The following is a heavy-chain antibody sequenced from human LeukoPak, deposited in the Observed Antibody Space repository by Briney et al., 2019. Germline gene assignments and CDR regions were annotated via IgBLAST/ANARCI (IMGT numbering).Heavy chain of an antibody. J-gene: IGHJ4*02. CDR2: ISGSGGST. CDR1: GFTFSSYA. D-gene: IGHD3-10*01. Sequence: GGSLRLSCAASGFTFSSYAMNWVRQAPGKGLEWVSGISGSGGSTYYADSVKGRFTISRGNSKNTLYLQMNSLRAEDTAVYYCAKSYYGSGSYYRDYFDYWGQGTLVTVSS. V-gene: IGHV3-23*01. CDR3: AKSYYGSGSYYRDYFDY.